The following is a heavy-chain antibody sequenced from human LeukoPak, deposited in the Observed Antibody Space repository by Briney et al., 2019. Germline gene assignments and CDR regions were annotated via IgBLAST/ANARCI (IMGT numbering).Heavy chain of an antibody. CDR1: GFTFSGYA. Sequence: GGSLRLSCAVSGFTFSGYAMSWVRQAPGKGLEWFSYISGRGGSTFYADSVKGRLTISRDNSKNTLFLQMNSLRAEDTAMYYCVKGGTDYDFWNDSSYSYYFDSWGQGTLVTVSS. V-gene: IGHV3-23*01. CDR3: VKGGTDYDFWNDSSYSYYFDS. J-gene: IGHJ4*02. D-gene: IGHD3-3*01. CDR2: ISGRGGST.